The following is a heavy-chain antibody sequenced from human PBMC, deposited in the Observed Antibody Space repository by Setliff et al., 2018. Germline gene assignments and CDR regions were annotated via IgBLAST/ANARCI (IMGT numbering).Heavy chain of an antibody. D-gene: IGHD3-16*01. V-gene: IGHV4-39*01. CDR3: ARQYYNYIWGSSDYYYYMDV. J-gene: IGHJ6*03. CDR2: IYYTGRA. Sequence: KSSETLFLTCTVSGGSVSATSYYWGWIRQPPGKGLECIGSIYYTGRAYYNPSLGSRVTISVDTSRNQFYLKVDSVTAADTAVYYCARQYYNYIWGSSDYYYYMDVWGKGTTVTVS. CDR1: GGSVSATSYY.